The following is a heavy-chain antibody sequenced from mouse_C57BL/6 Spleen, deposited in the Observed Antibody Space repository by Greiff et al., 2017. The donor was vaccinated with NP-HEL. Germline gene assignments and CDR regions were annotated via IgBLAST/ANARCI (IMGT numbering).Heavy chain of an antibody. Sequence: QVQLKQPGTELVKPGASVKLSCKASGYTFTSYWMHWVKQRPGQGLEWIGNINPSNGGTNYNEKFKSKATLTVDNSSSPAYVQLSSLTSEDSAVYYCAGSGDYYAMDYWGQGTSVTVAS. CDR3: AGSGDYYAMDY. J-gene: IGHJ4*01. CDR2: INPSNGGT. V-gene: IGHV1-53*01. CDR1: GYTFTSYW. D-gene: IGHD3-2*02.